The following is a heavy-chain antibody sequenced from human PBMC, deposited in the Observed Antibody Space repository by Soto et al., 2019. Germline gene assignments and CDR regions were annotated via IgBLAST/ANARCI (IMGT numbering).Heavy chain of an antibody. J-gene: IGHJ4*02. CDR3: ARAAMGASSWPFDY. CDR1: GGSISSSNW. V-gene: IGHV4-4*02. CDR2: IYHSGST. Sequence: QVQLQESGPGLVKPSGTLSLTCAVSGGSISSSNWWSWVRQPPGKGLEWIGEIYHSGSTNYNPSRKGRVTVSVDKSKNQFSLKLSSVTAADTAMYYCARAAMGASSWPFDYWGQGTLVTVSS. D-gene: IGHD6-13*01.